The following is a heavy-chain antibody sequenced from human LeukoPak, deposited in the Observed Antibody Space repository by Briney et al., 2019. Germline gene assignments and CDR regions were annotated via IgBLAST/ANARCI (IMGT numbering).Heavy chain of an antibody. D-gene: IGHD1-26*01. V-gene: IGHV4-39*01. CDR2: IYYSGST. CDR3: ARRWELLPFDY. CDR1: GGSISSSSYY. Sequence: PSETLSLTCTVSGGSISSSSYYWGWIRQPPGKGLEWIGSIYYSGSTYYNPSLKSRVTISVDTSKNQFSLKLSSVAAADTAVYYCARRWELLPFDYWGQGTLVTVSS. J-gene: IGHJ4*02.